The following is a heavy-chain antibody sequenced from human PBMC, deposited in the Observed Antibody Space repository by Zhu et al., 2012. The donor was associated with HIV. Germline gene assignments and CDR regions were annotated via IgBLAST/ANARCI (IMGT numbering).Heavy chain of an antibody. CDR1: GGSFSGYY. V-gene: IGHV4-34*01. CDR2: INHSGST. J-gene: IGHJ4*02. CDR3: ARVLLWFGESSEAGYYFDY. D-gene: IGHD3-10*01. Sequence: QVQLQQWGAGLLKPSETLSLTCAVYGGSFSGYYWSWIHQPPGKGLEWIGEINHSGSTNYNPSLKSRLTMSVDTSKNQFSLKLSSVTAADTAVYYCARVLLWFGESSEAGYYFDYWGQGTPGHRLL.